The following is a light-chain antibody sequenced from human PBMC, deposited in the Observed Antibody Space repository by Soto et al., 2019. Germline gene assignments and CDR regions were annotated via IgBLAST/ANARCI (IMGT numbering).Light chain of an antibody. CDR3: QHYNNWPLT. Sequence: EIVMTQSPATLSVSPGETVTLSCRASQSVGINVAWHQQKPGQAPRLLIFRASTRATDIPARFSGGGSGTEFTLTISSLQSEDFAVYYCQHYNNWPLTFGGGTKVEIK. V-gene: IGKV3-15*01. CDR2: RAS. CDR1: QSVGIN. J-gene: IGKJ4*01.